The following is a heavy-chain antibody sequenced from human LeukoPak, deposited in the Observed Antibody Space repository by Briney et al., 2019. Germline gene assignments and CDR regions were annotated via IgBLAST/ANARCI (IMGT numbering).Heavy chain of an antibody. CDR3: AKGYDFWSGYYCDY. CDR1: GFTFSSYG. D-gene: IGHD3-3*01. Sequence: GGSLRLSCAASGFTFSSYGMHWVRQAPGKGLEWVAFIRYDGSNKYYADSVKGRFTISRDNSKNTLYLQMNSLRAEGTAVYYCAKGYDFWSGYYCDYWGQGTLVTVSS. V-gene: IGHV3-30*02. CDR2: IRYDGSNK. J-gene: IGHJ4*02.